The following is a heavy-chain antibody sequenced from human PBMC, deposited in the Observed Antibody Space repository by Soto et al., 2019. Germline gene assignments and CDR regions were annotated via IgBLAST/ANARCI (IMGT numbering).Heavy chain of an antibody. V-gene: IGHV4-34*01. CDR2: INHSGST. Sequence: SETLSLTCAVYGGSFSGYYWSWICQPPGKGLEWIGEINHSGSTNYNPSLKSRVTISVDTSKNQFSLKLSSVTAADTAVYYCARVGRNPVYNYWGQGTLVTVSS. CDR1: GGSFSGYY. CDR3: ARVGRNPVYNY. J-gene: IGHJ4*02. D-gene: IGHD1-26*01.